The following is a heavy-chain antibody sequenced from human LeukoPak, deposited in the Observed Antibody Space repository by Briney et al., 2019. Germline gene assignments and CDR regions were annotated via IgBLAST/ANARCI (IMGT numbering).Heavy chain of an antibody. CDR1: GGSISSYY. Sequence: KTSETLSLACTVSGGSISSYYWSWIRQPPGKGLEWIGSIYYSGSTYYNPSLKSRVTISVDTSKNQFSLKLSSVAAADTAVYYCARLPRSRRGYSYGYGDDFDYWGQGTLVTVSS. D-gene: IGHD5-18*01. CDR3: ARLPRSRRGYSYGYGDDFDY. V-gene: IGHV4-59*05. CDR2: IYYSGST. J-gene: IGHJ4*02.